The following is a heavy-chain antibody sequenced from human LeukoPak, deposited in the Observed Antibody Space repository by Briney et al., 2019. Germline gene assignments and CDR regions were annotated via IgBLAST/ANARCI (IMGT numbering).Heavy chain of an antibody. CDR1: GFTFSSYA. CDR3: AIYIVVVPAANEYFQH. CDR2: ISGSGGST. V-gene: IGHV3-23*01. Sequence: GGSLTLSCAASGFTFSSYAMSWVRQAPGKGLEWVSAISGSGGSTYYADSVKGRFTISRDNSKNTLYLQMNSLRAEDTAVYYCAIYIVVVPAANEYFQHWGQGTLVTVSS. D-gene: IGHD2-2*01. J-gene: IGHJ1*01.